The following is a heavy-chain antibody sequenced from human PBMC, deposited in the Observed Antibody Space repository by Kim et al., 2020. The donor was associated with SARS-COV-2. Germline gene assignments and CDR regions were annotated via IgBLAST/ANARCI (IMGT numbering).Heavy chain of an antibody. Sequence: SETLSLTCTVSGGSVSSGSYYWSWIRQPPGKGLEWIGYIYYSGSTNYNPSLKSRVTISVDTSKNQFSLKLSSVTAADTAVYYCAREVSSSGWYVDYWGQGTLVTVSS. D-gene: IGHD6-19*01. CDR2: IYYSGST. V-gene: IGHV4-61*01. J-gene: IGHJ4*02. CDR1: GGSVSSGSYY. CDR3: AREVSSSGWYVDY.